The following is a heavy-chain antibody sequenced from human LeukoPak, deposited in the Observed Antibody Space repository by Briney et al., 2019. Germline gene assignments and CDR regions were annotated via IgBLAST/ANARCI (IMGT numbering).Heavy chain of an antibody. V-gene: IGHV3-30-3*01. J-gene: IGHJ3*02. CDR3: ARAPGRNDAFDI. CDR2: ISYDGSSK. Sequence: GSLRLSCAASGFTFSSYAMHWVRQAPGKGLEWVAVISYDGSSKYYADSVKGRFTISRDNSKNTLYLQMNSLRAEDTAVYYCARAPGRNDAFDIWGQGTMVTVSS. CDR1: GFTFSSYA. D-gene: IGHD3-10*01.